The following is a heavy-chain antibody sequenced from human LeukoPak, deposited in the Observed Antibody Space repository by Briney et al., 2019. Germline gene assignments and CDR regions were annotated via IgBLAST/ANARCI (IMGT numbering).Heavy chain of an antibody. CDR3: AREDWRILSYYYGMDV. CDR1: GFTLSSYW. CDR2: IKQDGSEK. Sequence: GGSLRLSCAASGFTLSSYWMSWVRQAPGKGLEWVANIKQDGSEKYYVDSVKGRFTISRDNAKNSLYPQMNSLRAEDTAVYYCAREDWRILSYYYGMDVWGQGTTVTVSS. D-gene: IGHD1-1*01. V-gene: IGHV3-7*01. J-gene: IGHJ6*02.